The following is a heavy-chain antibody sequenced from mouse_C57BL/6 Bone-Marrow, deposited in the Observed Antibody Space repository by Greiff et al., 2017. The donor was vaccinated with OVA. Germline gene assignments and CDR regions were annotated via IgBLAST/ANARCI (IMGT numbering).Heavy chain of an antibody. J-gene: IGHJ2*01. V-gene: IGHV1-69*01. CDR2: IDPSDSYT. D-gene: IGHD1-1*01. CDR1: GYTFTSYW. CDR3: ARVGGGSADY. Sequence: QVQLQQPGAELVMPGASVKLSCKASGYTFTSYWMHWVKQRPGQGLEWIGEIDPSDSYTNYNQKFKGKSTLTVDKSSSTAYMRLSSLTSEDSAVYYCARVGGGSADYWGQGTTLTVSS.